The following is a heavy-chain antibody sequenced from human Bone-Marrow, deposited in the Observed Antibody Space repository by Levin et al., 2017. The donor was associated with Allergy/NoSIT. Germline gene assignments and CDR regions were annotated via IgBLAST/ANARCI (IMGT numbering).Heavy chain of an antibody. J-gene: IGHJ4*02. CDR1: GFIFSDHY. Sequence: GGSLRLSCAASGFIFSDHYMDWVRQAPGKGLEWVGRITNTPGSIPTKYAASVECRFTISRDDSMNSVYLQMSNLKTEETAVYSCEDLGRGYIGWGQGSRVSVSS. CDR2: ITNTPGSIPT. D-gene: IGHD3-16*01. V-gene: IGHV3-72*01. CDR3: EDLGRGYIG.